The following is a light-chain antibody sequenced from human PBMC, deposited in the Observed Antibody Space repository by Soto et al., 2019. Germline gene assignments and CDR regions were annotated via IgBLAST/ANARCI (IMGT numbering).Light chain of an antibody. CDR2: QDS. CDR3: QAWDNSLV. Sequence: SYGLTQPPSVSVSPGQTASITCSGDKLGDKYACWYQQKPGQSPVLVIYQDSKRPSGIPERFSGSNSGNTATLTISGTQAMDEADYYCQAWDNSLVFGGGTKVTVL. J-gene: IGLJ2*01. V-gene: IGLV3-1*01. CDR1: KLGDKY.